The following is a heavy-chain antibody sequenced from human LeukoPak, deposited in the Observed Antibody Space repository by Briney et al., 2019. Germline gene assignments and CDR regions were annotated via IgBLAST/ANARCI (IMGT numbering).Heavy chain of an antibody. CDR3: AKDLIIRIDY. Sequence: GGSLRLSCAASGFTFSSYGMHWVRQAPGKGLEGVAFIRYDGSNKYYADSVKGRFTISRDNSKNTLYLQMNSLRAEDTAVYYCAKDLIIRIDYWRQGTLVSVSS. CDR1: GFTFSSYG. D-gene: IGHD3-10*01. V-gene: IGHV3-30*02. J-gene: IGHJ4*02. CDR2: IRYDGSNK.